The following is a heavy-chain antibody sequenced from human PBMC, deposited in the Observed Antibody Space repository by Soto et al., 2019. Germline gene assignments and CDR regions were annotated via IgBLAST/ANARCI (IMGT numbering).Heavy chain of an antibody. CDR1: GFSLSTSGMC. Sequence: SGPTLVNPTQTLTLTCTFSGFSLSTSGMCVSWIRQPPGKALEWLARIDWDDDKYYSTSLKTRLTISKDTSKNQVVLTMTNMDPVDAALYFCARSLRLGELSLRYWGQGTLVTVSS. J-gene: IGHJ4*02. CDR3: ARSLRLGELSLRY. CDR2: IDWDDDK. V-gene: IGHV2-70*11. D-gene: IGHD3-16*02.